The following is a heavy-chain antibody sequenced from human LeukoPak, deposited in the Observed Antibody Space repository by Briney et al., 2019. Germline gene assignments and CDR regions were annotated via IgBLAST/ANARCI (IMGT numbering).Heavy chain of an antibody. D-gene: IGHD3-22*01. CDR2: IKQDGSEK. CDR3: ARPKYYYDRSGPVH. CDR1: GFTFSNYW. V-gene: IGHV3-7*01. J-gene: IGHJ4*02. Sequence: PGGSLRLSCAASGFTFSNYWMSWVRQAPGTGLEWVANIKQDGSEKYYVDSVKGRFTISRDNTKNSLYLQMNSLRAEDTAVYYCARPKYYYDRSGPVHWGQGTLVTVSS.